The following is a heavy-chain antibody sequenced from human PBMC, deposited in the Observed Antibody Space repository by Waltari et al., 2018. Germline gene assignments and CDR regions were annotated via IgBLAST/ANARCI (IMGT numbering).Heavy chain of an antibody. CDR3: AVPTYCSGGSCLDL. CDR1: GYHFTSYD. D-gene: IGHD2-15*01. J-gene: IGHJ2*01. V-gene: IGHV1-8*01. Sequence: QVQLVQSGAEVKKPGASVKVSCKASGYHFTSYDINWVRQATGQGLEWMGWMNPNSGNTGYAQKFQGRVTMTRNTSISTAYMELSSLRSEDTAVYYWAVPTYCSGGSCLDLWGRGTLVTVSS. CDR2: MNPNSGNT.